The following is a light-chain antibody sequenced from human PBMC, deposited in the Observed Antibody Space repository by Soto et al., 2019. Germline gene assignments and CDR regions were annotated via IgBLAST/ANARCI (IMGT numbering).Light chain of an antibody. CDR1: QSLSSNY. V-gene: IGKV3-20*01. Sequence: EIVLTQSPGTLSLSPGERATLSCRASQSLSSNYLAWYQQKPGQAPRLLIYGVSSRATGVPVSFSGSGSGTDFTLTISRLEPEDFAVYYCQQYVSAPITFGQGTRLGIK. CDR2: GVS. J-gene: IGKJ5*01. CDR3: QQYVSAPIT.